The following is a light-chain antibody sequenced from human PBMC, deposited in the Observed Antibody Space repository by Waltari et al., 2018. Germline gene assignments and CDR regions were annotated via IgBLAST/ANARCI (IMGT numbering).Light chain of an antibody. CDR1: SDINVRTYK. CDR3: MILYNNAVV. V-gene: IGLV5-45*01. Sequence: QAVLTQPASLSAPPGASASLTCPLRSDINVRTYKIYWYQKRPGSPPQFRLKYKPASTIQLGSGVPSRFSGAKATSANAFILLISGLQSEDEADYYCMILYNNAVVFGGGTNLTVL. J-gene: IGLJ3*02. CDR2: YKPASTI.